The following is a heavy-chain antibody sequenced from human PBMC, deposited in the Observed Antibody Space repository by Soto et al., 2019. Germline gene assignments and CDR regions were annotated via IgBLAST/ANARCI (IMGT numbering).Heavy chain of an antibody. V-gene: IGHV3-30*18. J-gene: IGHJ6*02. CDR3: AKDLQADGDYDYYCYGLDV. CDR2: ISYDGNNK. CDR1: GFTFSTFG. D-gene: IGHD4-17*01. Sequence: QLVESGGGVVPPGASLRLSCAASGFTFSTFGMHWVRQTPGKGLEWVAGISYDGNNKVYADSVKGRFTISRDNFKNTVDLVMNNLKVDDTAVYYCAKDLQADGDYDYYCYGLDVWGQGATVSVSS.